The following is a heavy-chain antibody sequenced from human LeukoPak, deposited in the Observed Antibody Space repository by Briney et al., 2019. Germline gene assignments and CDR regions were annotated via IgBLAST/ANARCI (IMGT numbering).Heavy chain of an antibody. Sequence: PGGSLRLSCSASGFTFSSYAMHWVRQAPGKGLEYVPAISSNGGSTYYADSVKGRFTISRDNSKNTLYLQMSSLRAEDTAVYYCVKVGAHSHGPGYDAFDIWGQGTMVTVSS. J-gene: IGHJ3*02. CDR3: VKVGAHSHGPGYDAFDI. CDR2: ISSNGGST. CDR1: GFTFSSYA. V-gene: IGHV3-64D*06. D-gene: IGHD5-18*01.